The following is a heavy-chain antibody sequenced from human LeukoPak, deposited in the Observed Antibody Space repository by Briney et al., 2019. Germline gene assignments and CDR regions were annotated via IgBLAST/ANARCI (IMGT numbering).Heavy chain of an antibody. Sequence: SQTLSLTCTVSAGSFNSDINYWTWIRQPAGKRLEWIGRIHSSGTTNYNPSLKSRVSISVDTSKSHFSLRLSSVTAADTAVYYCARFLNWVFDNWGQGILVTVSS. D-gene: IGHD3-16*01. J-gene: IGHJ4*02. V-gene: IGHV4-61*02. CDR1: AGSFNSDINY. CDR3: ARFLNWVFDN. CDR2: IHSSGTT.